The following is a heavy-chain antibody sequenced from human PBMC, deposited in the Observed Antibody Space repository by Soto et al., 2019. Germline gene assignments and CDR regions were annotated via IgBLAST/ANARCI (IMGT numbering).Heavy chain of an antibody. CDR3: ARGKYYGSGLYYFDY. J-gene: IGHJ4*02. V-gene: IGHV3-64*02. CDR2: ISPSGDST. Sequence: GGSLRLSCAISGFTFSSSYMHWVRQAPGKGLQYVSAISPSGDSTFYTDSVKGRFTISRDNSKNMLFLQMGSLRAEDMAVYYCARGKYYGSGLYYFDYWGQGALVTVSS. D-gene: IGHD3-10*01. CDR1: GFTFSSSY.